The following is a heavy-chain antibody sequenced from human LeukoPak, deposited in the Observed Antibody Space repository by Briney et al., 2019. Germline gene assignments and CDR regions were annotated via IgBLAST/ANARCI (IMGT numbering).Heavy chain of an antibody. CDR2: IYSGGST. CDR3: ARLIAAAGKFDY. D-gene: IGHD6-13*01. V-gene: IGHV3-53*01. Sequence: GGSLRLSCAASGFTVSSNYMSWVRQAPGKGLEWVSVIYSGGSTYYADSVKGRFTISRDNSKNTLYLQMNSLRAEDTAVYYCARLIAAAGKFDYWGQGTLVTVSS. CDR1: GFTVSSNY. J-gene: IGHJ4*02.